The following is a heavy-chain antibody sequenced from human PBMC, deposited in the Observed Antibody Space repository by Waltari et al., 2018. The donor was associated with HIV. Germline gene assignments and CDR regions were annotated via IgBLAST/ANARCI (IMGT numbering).Heavy chain of an antibody. CDR2: INPNSVGT. CDR3: ARESTQDRVYDI. Sequence: QVQLVQAGAEVKKPGASMRVSCQASGYTFTVSYIHWVRQAPGQGLEWMGWINPNSVGTNYAQKFQGRVTMTRDTSISTAYMELSRLRSDDTAVYYCARESTQDRVYDIWGQGTMVTVSS. V-gene: IGHV1-2*02. CDR1: GYTFTVSY. J-gene: IGHJ3*02.